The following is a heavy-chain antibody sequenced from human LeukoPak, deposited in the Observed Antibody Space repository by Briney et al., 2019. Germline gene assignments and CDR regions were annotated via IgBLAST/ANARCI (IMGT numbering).Heavy chain of an antibody. Sequence: SETLSLTCTVSGGSIKSFYWSWIRQPAGKGLEWVGRVFSRGTTNYNPSLKSRVTVSLDTSKNQFSLKLSSVTAADTAVYYCARGRYDNLTGHLARLDVWGQGTTVIVSS. D-gene: IGHD3-9*01. CDR3: ARGRYDNLTGHLARLDV. V-gene: IGHV4-4*07. CDR1: GGSIKSFY. J-gene: IGHJ6*02. CDR2: VFSRGTT.